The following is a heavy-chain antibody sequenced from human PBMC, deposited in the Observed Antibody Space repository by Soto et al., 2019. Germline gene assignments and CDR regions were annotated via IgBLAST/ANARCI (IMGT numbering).Heavy chain of an antibody. V-gene: IGHV4-59*08. CDR1: GGTISSSH. D-gene: IGHD1-26*01. J-gene: IGHJ4*02. Sequence: SETLSLTCTVSGGTISSSHWSWIRQPPGKGLEWIGYIYYRGSTNYNPSLKSRVTLSVDTSKNQFCLYLCSVTSAFTSVYYFARQGPEEWELLRAGCWGQGTLVTVSS. CDR2: IYYRGST. CDR3: ARQGPEEWELLRAGC.